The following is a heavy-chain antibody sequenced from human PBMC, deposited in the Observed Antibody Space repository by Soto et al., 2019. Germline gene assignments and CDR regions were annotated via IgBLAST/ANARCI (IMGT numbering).Heavy chain of an antibody. CDR2: ITSDGKSK. CDR3: ARESGDWPLNCCDA. J-gene: IGHJ5*02. D-gene: IGHD2-21*02. CDR1: GFNFTNHW. V-gene: IGHV3-74*01. Sequence: VHLVESGGGLVQPGGSLRLSCAASGFNFTNHWMHWVRQAPGKGLVWVSRITSDGKSKAYAESVKGRFAISRDNAKNTVYLQMNGLTVEDTAVYYCARESGDWPLNCCDAWGQGTLVTVSS.